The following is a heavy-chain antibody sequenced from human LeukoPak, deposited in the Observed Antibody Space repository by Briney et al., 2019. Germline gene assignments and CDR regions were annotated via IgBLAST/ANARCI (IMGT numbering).Heavy chain of an antibody. CDR3: ARGLGGSGSYSYFDY. CDR1: GGSISSCY. V-gene: IGHV4-59*01. D-gene: IGHD3-10*01. Sequence: PSETLSLTCTVSGGSISSCYWSWMRQPSGKGLEWIGYIYYSGSTNYNPSLKSRVTISVDTSKNQFSLKLSSVTAADTAVYYCARGLGGSGSYSYFDYWGQGTLVTVSS. CDR2: IYYSGST. J-gene: IGHJ4*02.